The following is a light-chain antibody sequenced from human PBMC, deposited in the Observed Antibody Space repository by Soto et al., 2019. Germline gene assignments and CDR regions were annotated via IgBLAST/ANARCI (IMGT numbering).Light chain of an antibody. CDR1: QGIRNY. Sequence: DIQMTQSPSSLSASVGDRVTITCRASQGIRNYLAWYQQKPGNVPKLLIYGASTLQSGVPSRFSGSGSGTDFTLTISSLQPEDVASYYCQKYNSAPKTFGQRTKVQIK. V-gene: IGKV1-27*01. J-gene: IGKJ1*01. CDR3: QKYNSAPKT. CDR2: GAS.